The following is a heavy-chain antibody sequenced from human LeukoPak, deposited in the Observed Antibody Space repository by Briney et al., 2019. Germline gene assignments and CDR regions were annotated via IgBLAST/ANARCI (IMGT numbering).Heavy chain of an antibody. V-gene: IGHV1-2*02. Sequence: ASVKVSCKASGYTFTGYYMHWVRQAPGQGLEWMGWINPNSGGTNYAQKFQGRVTMTRDTSISTAYMELSRLRSDDTAVYYCARGGAVAGRPDYYYYYGMDVWGQGTTVTVSS. CDR2: INPNSGGT. J-gene: IGHJ6*02. D-gene: IGHD6-19*01. CDR1: GYTFTGYY. CDR3: ARGGAVAGRPDYYYYYGMDV.